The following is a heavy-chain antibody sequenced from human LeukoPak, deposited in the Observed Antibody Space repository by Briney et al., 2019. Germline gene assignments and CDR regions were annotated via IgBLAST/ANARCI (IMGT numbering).Heavy chain of an antibody. Sequence: ASVKVSCKASGYTFKNYDINWVRQATGQGREWMGWMNPNSGNTGFAQKFQDRVSMTRDTSINTAYMELTSLRSGDTAVYYCAKSNGWITMIVVWGQGTLVTVSS. CDR2: MNPNSGNT. CDR1: GYTFKNYD. J-gene: IGHJ4*02. V-gene: IGHV1-8*02. CDR3: AKSNGWITMIVV. D-gene: IGHD3-22*01.